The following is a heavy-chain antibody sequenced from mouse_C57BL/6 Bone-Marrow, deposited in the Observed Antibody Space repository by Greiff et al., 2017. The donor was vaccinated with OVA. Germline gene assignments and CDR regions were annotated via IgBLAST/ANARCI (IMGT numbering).Heavy chain of an antibody. D-gene: IGHD1-1*01. CDR1: GYSITSGYD. CDR3: AREGFYGSRTGYFDV. CDR2: ISYSGST. V-gene: IGHV3-1*01. Sequence: EVQLQESGPGMVKPSQSLSLTCTVTGYSITSGYDWHWIRHFPGNKLEWMGYISYSGSTNYNPSLKSRISITHDTSKNHFFLTLNSVTTEDTATYYCAREGFYGSRTGYFDVWGTGTTVTVSS. J-gene: IGHJ1*03.